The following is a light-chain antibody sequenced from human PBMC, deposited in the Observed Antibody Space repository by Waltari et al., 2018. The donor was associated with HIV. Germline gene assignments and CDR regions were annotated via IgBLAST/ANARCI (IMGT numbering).Light chain of an antibody. CDR1: SSHAGSYKY. V-gene: IGLV2-11*01. J-gene: IGLJ1*01. CDR3: CSYTGTYTRYV. CDR2: DVD. Sequence: QSALTQPRSVSGSPGQSVTIPCTGTSSHAGSYKYVSWYQLRPGKAPKLIIHDVDKRPSGVPDRFSGSKSGNTASLTISGLQAEDEADYYCCSYTGTYTRYVFGTGAKVTVL.